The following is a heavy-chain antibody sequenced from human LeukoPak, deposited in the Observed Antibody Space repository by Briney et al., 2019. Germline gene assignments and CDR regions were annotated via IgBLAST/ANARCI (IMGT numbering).Heavy chain of an antibody. J-gene: IGHJ4*02. CDR1: GFSFRSYW. CDR2: VSGSGDRM. Sequence: GGSLRLSCVASGFSFRSYWMNWVRQAPGKGLEWVATVSGSGDRMYHADSVKGRFTISRDNSKNTIYLQVNSLRAEDTALYYCAKAAAAPGFDFWGQGTLVTVSS. V-gene: IGHV3-23*01. D-gene: IGHD6-13*01. CDR3: AKAAAAPGFDF.